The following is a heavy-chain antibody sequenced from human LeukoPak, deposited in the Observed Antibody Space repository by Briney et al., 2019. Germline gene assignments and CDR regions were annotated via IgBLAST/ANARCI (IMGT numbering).Heavy chain of an antibody. CDR1: GYTFIDYY. Sequence: GASVKVSCKASGYTFIDYYIHWVRQAPGQGPEWMGWINPKGGGTIYSQRFQGRVTMTRDTSISTAYMELSTLRSDDTAVYFCATNYLVPGTFGPWGQGTLVTVSS. V-gene: IGHV1-2*02. CDR2: INPKGGGT. CDR3: ATNYLVPGTFGP. D-gene: IGHD3-10*01. J-gene: IGHJ5*02.